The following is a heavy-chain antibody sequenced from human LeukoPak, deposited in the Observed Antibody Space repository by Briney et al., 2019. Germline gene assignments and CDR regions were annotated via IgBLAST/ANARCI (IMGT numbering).Heavy chain of an antibody. D-gene: IGHD2-15*01. J-gene: IGHJ5*02. CDR3: ARLVTGYCSGGNCFFGLIATPNWFDP. CDR1: GGSFSGYY. CDR2: INHSGST. V-gene: IGHV4-34*01. Sequence: PSETLSLTCAVYGGSFSGYYWSWIRQPPGKGLEWIGEINHSGSTNYNPSLKSRVTISVDTSKNQFSLKLSSVTAADTAVYYCARLVTGYCSGGNCFFGLIATPNWFDPWGQGTLVTVSS.